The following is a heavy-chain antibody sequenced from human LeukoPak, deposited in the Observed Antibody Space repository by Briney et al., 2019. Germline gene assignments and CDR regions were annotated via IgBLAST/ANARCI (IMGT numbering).Heavy chain of an antibody. CDR2: ISAYNGNT. J-gene: IGHJ4*02. D-gene: IGHD1-26*01. CDR3: ARARSIVGATTELDY. CDR1: GGTFSSYA. Sequence: ASVKVSCKASGGTFSSYAISWVRQAPGQGLEWMGWISAYNGNTNYAQKLQGRVTMTTDTSTSTAYMELRSLRSDDTAVYYCARARSIVGATTELDYWGQGTLVTVSS. V-gene: IGHV1-18*01.